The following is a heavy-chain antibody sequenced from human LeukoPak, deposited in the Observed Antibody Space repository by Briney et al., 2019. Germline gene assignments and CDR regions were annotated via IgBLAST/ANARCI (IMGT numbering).Heavy chain of an antibody. J-gene: IGHJ3*02. Sequence: GESLKISCKGSGYSFTSYWIGWVRQMPGKGLEWMGIIYPGDSDTRYSPSFQGQVTISADKSISTAYLQWSSLKASDTAMYYCASYGSGSYYNPTLDAFDIWGQGTMVTVSS. CDR2: IYPGDSDT. D-gene: IGHD3-10*01. CDR1: GYSFTSYW. CDR3: ASYGSGSYYNPTLDAFDI. V-gene: IGHV5-51*01.